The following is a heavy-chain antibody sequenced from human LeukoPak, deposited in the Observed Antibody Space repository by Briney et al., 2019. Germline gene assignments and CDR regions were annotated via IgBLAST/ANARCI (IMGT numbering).Heavy chain of an antibody. D-gene: IGHD3-22*01. CDR3: ARAGNYYDSSGYYSIGYYYMDV. CDR2: IYSGGTT. V-gene: IGHV3-53*01. Sequence: GGSLRLSCAVSGFTVSGNYMSWVRQAPGKGLEWVSLIYSGGTTYYADSVKGRFTISRDNSKNTLYLQMNSLRGEDTAVYYCARAGNYYDSSGYYSIGYYYMDVWGKGTTVTVSS. CDR1: GFTVSGNY. J-gene: IGHJ6*03.